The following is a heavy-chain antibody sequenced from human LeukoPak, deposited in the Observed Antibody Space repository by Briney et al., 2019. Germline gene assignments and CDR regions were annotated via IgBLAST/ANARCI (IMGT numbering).Heavy chain of an antibody. CDR2: ISSSSSYI. CDR1: GFTFSSYS. V-gene: IGHV3-21*01. CDR3: AREYSSSSSWFDP. J-gene: IGHJ5*02. D-gene: IGHD6-6*01. Sequence: PGGSLRLSCAASGFTFSSYSMNWVRQAPGKGLEWVSSISSSSSYIYYADSVKGRFTISRDNAKNSLYLQMNSLRAEDTAVYYCAREYSSSSSWFDPWGQGTLVTVSS.